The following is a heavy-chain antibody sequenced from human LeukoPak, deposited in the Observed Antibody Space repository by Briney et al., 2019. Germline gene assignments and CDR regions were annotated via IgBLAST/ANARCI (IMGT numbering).Heavy chain of an antibody. CDR3: AKQIRGVILDAFDI. Sequence: GGSLSLSCAASGFTFSSSARVRDPQAPGKGLEWSTGLSSGSGYKSYDVYVKGRFTISRDNSKNTLYLQMPSTEDDDTAVYYCAKQIRGVILDAFDIWGQGTFVTVSS. CDR1: GFTFSSSA. D-gene: IGHD3-10*01. J-gene: IGHJ3*02. V-gene: IGHV3-23*01. CDR2: LSSGSGYK.